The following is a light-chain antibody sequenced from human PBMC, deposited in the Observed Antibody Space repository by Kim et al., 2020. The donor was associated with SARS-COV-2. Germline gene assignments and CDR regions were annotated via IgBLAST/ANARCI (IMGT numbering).Light chain of an antibody. Sequence: ESVGDRVTITCRASQSISSWLAWYQQKPGKAPKLLIYKASSLESGVPSRFSGSGSGTEFTLTISSLQPDDFATYYCQQYNSYPFTFGPGTKVDIK. V-gene: IGKV1-5*03. CDR1: QSISSW. CDR2: KAS. CDR3: QQYNSYPFT. J-gene: IGKJ3*01.